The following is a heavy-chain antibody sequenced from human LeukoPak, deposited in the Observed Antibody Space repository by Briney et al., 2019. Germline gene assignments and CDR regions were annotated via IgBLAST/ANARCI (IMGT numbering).Heavy chain of an antibody. V-gene: IGHV1-2*02. CDR2: INPNSGDT. J-gene: IGHJ4*02. CDR1: GYTFTGYY. Sequence: GASVKVSCKASGYTFTGYYIHWVRQAPGQGLEWMGWINPNSGDTHYAQKFQGRVTMTRDTSISTAYMELSRLRSDDTAVYYCARAYTSPNGPYWGQGILVTVSS. CDR3: ARAYTSPNGPY. D-gene: IGHD3-16*01.